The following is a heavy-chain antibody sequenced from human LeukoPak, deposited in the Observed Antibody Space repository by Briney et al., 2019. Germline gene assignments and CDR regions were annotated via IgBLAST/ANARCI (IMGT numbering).Heavy chain of an antibody. V-gene: IGHV3-43*02. D-gene: IGHD5-18*01. CDR3: AKDRGYSYGQVADY. CDR2: ISGDGGST. J-gene: IGHJ4*02. Sequence: PGRSLRLSCAASGYTFDDYAMNWVRQAPGKGLEWVSLISGDGGSTYYADSVKGRFTISRDNGKNSLYLQMNSLRTDDTAFYYCAKDRGYSYGQVADYWGQGTLVTVSS. CDR1: GYTFDDYA.